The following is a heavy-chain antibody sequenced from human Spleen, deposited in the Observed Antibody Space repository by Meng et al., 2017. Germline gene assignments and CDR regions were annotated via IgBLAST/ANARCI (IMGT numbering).Heavy chain of an antibody. CDR2: ITTNTGKP. V-gene: IGHV7-4-1*02. CDR1: EYTFTTYY. D-gene: IGHD2-15*01. Sequence: QVQLVQSGSELKKPGASVQISCKASEYTFTTYYINWLRQAPGQGLEWIGWITTNTGKPTYAPGFTGRFVFSLDTSASTTYLHISSLKADDTAVYYCARQEITGCSPYWGQGTLVTVSS. J-gene: IGHJ4*02. CDR3: ARQEITGCSPY.